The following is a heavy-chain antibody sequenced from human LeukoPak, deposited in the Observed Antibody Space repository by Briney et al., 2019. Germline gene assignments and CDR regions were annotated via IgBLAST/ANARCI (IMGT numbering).Heavy chain of an antibody. V-gene: IGHV3-23*01. CDR2: ITGSGTNR. CDR3: VIWGDYDVLTGYYVPDY. CDR1: GFTFSSYA. J-gene: IGHJ4*02. Sequence: PGGSLRLSCVASGFTFSSYAMSWVRQAPGKGLEWVSAITGSGTNRYYADSLKGRFTTSRDNSKNTVFLQMNSLRREDTAIYYCVIWGDYDVLTGYYVPDYWGQGTLVTVAS. D-gene: IGHD3-9*01.